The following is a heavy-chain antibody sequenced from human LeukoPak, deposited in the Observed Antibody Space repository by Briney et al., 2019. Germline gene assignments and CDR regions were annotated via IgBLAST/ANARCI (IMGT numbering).Heavy chain of an antibody. CDR3: ARNGQSERSYGPKSGFDYYYYMDV. J-gene: IGHJ6*03. Sequence: SETLSLTCAVYGGSFSGYYWSWIRQPPGKGLEWIGEINHSGSTNYNPSLKSRVTMSVDTSKNQFSLKLSSVTAADTAVYYCARNGQSERSYGPKSGFDYYYYMDVWGKGTTVTISS. V-gene: IGHV4-34*01. D-gene: IGHD1-1*01. CDR1: GGSFSGYY. CDR2: INHSGST.